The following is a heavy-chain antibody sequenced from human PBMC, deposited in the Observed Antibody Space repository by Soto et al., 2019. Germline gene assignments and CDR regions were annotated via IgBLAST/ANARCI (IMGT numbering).Heavy chain of an antibody. CDR2: ISVYNGNT. CDR3: AREEEQLVANWFDP. D-gene: IGHD6-6*01. V-gene: IGHV1-18*01. J-gene: IGHJ5*02. Sequence: ASVKVSCKASGYTFTSYGISWVRQAPGQGLEWMGWISVYNGNTNYAQKLQGRVTMTTDTSTSTAYMELSSLRSEDTAVYYCAREEEQLVANWFDPWGQGTLVTVSS. CDR1: GYTFTSYG.